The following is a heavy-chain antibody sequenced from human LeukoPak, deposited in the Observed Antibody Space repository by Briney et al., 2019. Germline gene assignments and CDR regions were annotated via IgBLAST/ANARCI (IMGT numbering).Heavy chain of an antibody. D-gene: IGHD3-22*01. Sequence: GGSLRLSCAAPGFTFSTYNMNWVRQARGKGLEWISYINADSSTIQYADSVRGRFTTSRDNAKNSLYLQMNSLRAEDTAVYYCVRDNSRGQSLGVIYWGQGSLVTVSS. CDR1: GFTFSTYN. J-gene: IGHJ4*02. V-gene: IGHV3-48*01. CDR3: VRDNSRGQSLGVIY. CDR2: INADSSTI.